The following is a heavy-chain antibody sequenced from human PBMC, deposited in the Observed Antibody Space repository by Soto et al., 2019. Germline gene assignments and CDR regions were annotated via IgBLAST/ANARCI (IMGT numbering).Heavy chain of an antibody. D-gene: IGHD2-21*02. J-gene: IGHJ4*02. CDR2: INPSDSYT. CDR3: ARMDGYCGGDCYASR. CDR1: GYNFSTFW. Sequence: GESLKISCQGSGYNFSTFWISWARQLPGKGLEWMGRINPSDSYTFYSPSFQGQVTLSADKSVNTAYLQWSSLKATDTATFYCARMDGYCGGDCYASRWGQGTLVTVSS. V-gene: IGHV5-10-1*04.